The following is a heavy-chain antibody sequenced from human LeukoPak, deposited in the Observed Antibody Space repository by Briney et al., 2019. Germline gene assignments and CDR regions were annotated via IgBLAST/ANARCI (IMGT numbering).Heavy chain of an antibody. CDR3: AKDRGDYYDIFDY. J-gene: IGHJ4*02. D-gene: IGHD3-22*01. Sequence: GGSLRLSCAASGFTFSSYSMNWVRQAPGKGLEWVSSISSSSSYIYYADSVKGRFTISRDNAKNSLYLQMNSLRAEDTAVYYCAKDRGDYYDIFDYWGQGTLVTVSS. V-gene: IGHV3-21*04. CDR1: GFTFSSYS. CDR2: ISSSSSYI.